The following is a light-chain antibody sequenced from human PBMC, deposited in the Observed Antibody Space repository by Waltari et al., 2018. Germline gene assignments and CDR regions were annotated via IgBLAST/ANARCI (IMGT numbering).Light chain of an antibody. CDR2: RAS. Sequence: DIQMTQSPSTLSASVGDRVTITCRASQRISVGLAWYQQKPGKAPKLLVYRASSLESGVPSRFSGSGSGTEFTLTISSLQPDDFATYYCQQYNGYWTFGQGTKVEIK. V-gene: IGKV1-5*03. J-gene: IGKJ1*01. CDR1: QRISVG. CDR3: QQYNGYWT.